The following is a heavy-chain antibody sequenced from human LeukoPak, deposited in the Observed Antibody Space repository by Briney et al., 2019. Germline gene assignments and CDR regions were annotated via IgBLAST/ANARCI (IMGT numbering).Heavy chain of an antibody. CDR3: ARDLVTVTKGFDI. CDR1: GDSFSSHY. J-gene: IGHJ3*02. CDR2: ISYRGST. V-gene: IGHV4-59*11. D-gene: IGHD4-17*01. Sequence: LTCTVSGDSFSSHYWTWIRQPPGKGLEWIGYISYRGSTNYNPSLKSRVTISIDTSKNQFSLRLSSVTAADTAVYYCARDLVTVTKGFDIWGQGTMVSVSS.